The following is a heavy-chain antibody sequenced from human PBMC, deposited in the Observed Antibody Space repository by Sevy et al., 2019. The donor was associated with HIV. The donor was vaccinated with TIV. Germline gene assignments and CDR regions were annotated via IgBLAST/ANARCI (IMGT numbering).Heavy chain of an antibody. J-gene: IGHJ4*02. V-gene: IGHV4-59*12. Sequence: SETLSLTCTVSGGSITSIYWNWIRQPPGKGLEWVANINYNGHINYNPSLKSRVTLSLDTSKKQFSLRLSSVTAADTAMYYCAGENAWGRGYSWGQGTLVTVSS. CDR2: INYNGHI. CDR3: AGENAWGRGYS. CDR1: GGSITSIY. D-gene: IGHD1-26*01.